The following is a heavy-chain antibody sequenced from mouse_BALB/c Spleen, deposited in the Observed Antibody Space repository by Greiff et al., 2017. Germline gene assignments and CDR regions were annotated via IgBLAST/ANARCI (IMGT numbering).Heavy chain of an antibody. CDR1: GYTFTSYW. Sequence: QVQLKQSGAELAKPGASVKMSCKASGYTFTSYWMHWVKQRPGQGLEWIGYINPSTGYTEYNQKFKDKATLTADKSSSTAYMQLSSLTSEDSAVYYCARIYYRAMDYWGQGTSVTVSS. V-gene: IGHV1-7*01. CDR2: INPSTGYT. CDR3: ARIYYRAMDY. D-gene: IGHD2-14*01. J-gene: IGHJ4*01.